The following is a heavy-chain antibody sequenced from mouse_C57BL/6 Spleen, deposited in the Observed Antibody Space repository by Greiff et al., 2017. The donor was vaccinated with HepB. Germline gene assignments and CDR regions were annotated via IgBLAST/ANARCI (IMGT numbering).Heavy chain of an antibody. V-gene: IGHV1-22*01. J-gene: IGHJ3*01. CDR2: INPNNGGT. Sequence: DVQLQESGPELVKPGASVKMSCKASGYTFTDYNMHWVKQSHGKSLEWIGYINPNNGGTSYNQKFKGKATLTVNKSSSTAYMELRSLTSEDSAVYYCARWEARGFAYWGQGTLVTVSA. CDR1: GYTFTDYN. CDR3: ARWEARGFAY. D-gene: IGHD4-1*01.